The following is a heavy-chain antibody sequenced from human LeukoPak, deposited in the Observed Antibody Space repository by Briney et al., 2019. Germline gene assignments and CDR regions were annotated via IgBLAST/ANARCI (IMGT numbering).Heavy chain of an antibody. Sequence: PSETLSLTCAVYGGSFSGYYWSWIRQPPGKGLEWIGEINHSGSTNYNPSLKSRVTISVDTSKNQFSLKLSSVTAADTAVYYCARPNPGYSYGLTYNYYYYGMDVWGQGTTVTVSS. J-gene: IGHJ6*02. D-gene: IGHD5-18*01. CDR1: GGSFSGYY. V-gene: IGHV4-34*01. CDR3: ARPNPGYSYGLTYNYYYYGMDV. CDR2: INHSGST.